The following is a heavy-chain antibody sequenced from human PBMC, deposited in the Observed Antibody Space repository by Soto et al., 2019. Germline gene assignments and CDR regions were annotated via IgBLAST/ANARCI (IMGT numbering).Heavy chain of an antibody. CDR2: IVVGSGNT. Sequence: SVKVSCKASGFTFTSSAVQWVRRARGQRLEWIGWIVVGSGNTNYAQKFQERVTITRDMSTSTAYMELSSLRSEDTAVYYCAAEGIVGATDFDYWGQGTLVTVSS. D-gene: IGHD1-26*01. V-gene: IGHV1-58*01. J-gene: IGHJ4*02. CDR3: AAEGIVGATDFDY. CDR1: GFTFTSSA.